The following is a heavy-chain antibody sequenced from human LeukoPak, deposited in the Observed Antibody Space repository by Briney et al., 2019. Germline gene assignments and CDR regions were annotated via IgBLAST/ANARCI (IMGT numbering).Heavy chain of an antibody. Sequence: QPGGSLRLSCGASGFTFSRYAMSWVRQAPGKGLQWVSEIGGSGGAIYYADSVKGRFTISRDNSKNTLLLEMNSLRAEDTAVYYCARQGGGARLTKLRGFIIHNFHYWGQGTLVTVSS. CDR3: ARQGGGARLTKLRGFIIHNFHY. CDR2: IGGSGGAI. V-gene: IGHV3-23*01. D-gene: IGHD3-16*02. J-gene: IGHJ4*02. CDR1: GFTFSRYA.